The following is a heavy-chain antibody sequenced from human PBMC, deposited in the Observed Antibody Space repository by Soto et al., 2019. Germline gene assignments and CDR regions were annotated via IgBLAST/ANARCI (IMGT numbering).Heavy chain of an antibody. CDR3: ARAYKWRQMSLNVFDL. J-gene: IGHJ3*01. D-gene: IGHD1-1*01. CDR1: QFVFSNSW. Sequence: GGSLRLSCAASQFVFSNSWMHWVRQVPGKGLIWVSRISADGTAATHTDSVKGRFTISRDSTRNTLYPDMNSLRVDDTAIYYCARAYKWRQMSLNVFDLWGQGTMVTVSS. V-gene: IGHV3-74*01. CDR2: ISADGTAA.